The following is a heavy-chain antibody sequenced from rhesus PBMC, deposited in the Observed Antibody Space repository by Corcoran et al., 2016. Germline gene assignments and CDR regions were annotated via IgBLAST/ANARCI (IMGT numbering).Heavy chain of an antibody. V-gene: IGHV4-80*01. CDR3: ARDGAGWLGFDF. Sequence: QVQLQESGPGLVKPSETLSLSCAVAGASVSSFWWTWIRQPPGKGLEWIGEINPSAATTYSNPSLKSRVTFSKDASKNEVLLRLNSVTAADTAVYFCARDGAGWLGFDFWGQGVLVTVSS. CDR2: INPSAATT. CDR1: GASVSSFW. D-gene: IGHD6-31*01. J-gene: IGHJ4*01.